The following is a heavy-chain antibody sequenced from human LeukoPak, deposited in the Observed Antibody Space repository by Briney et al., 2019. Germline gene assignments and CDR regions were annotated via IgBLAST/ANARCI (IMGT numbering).Heavy chain of an antibody. CDR3: ARGMERSSGSYGDLFDY. Sequence: GASVKVSCKASGGTFSSYAISWVRQAPGQGLEWMGRIIPIFGTANYAQKFQGRVTITTDESTSTAYMELSSLRSEDTAVYYCARGMERSSGSYGDLFDYWGQGTLVTVSS. CDR1: GGTFSSYA. V-gene: IGHV1-69*05. CDR2: IIPIFGTA. J-gene: IGHJ4*02. D-gene: IGHD3-10*01.